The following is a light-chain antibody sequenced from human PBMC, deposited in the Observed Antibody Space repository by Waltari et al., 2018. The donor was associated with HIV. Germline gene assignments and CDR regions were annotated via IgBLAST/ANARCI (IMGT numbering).Light chain of an antibody. CDR1: HGNGNY. J-gene: IGKJ4*01. CDR3: QQIKSYGA. V-gene: IGKV1-9*01. CDR2: AAS. Sequence: IQLTPSPSSLSASIGDKVAITCRPSHGNGNYLAWYQQKAGRAPKLLIYAASTSHNGVPSRCSGSGSGTEFTLTSSSLQPEDVAIYYCQQIKSYGAFGGGTRVEVK.